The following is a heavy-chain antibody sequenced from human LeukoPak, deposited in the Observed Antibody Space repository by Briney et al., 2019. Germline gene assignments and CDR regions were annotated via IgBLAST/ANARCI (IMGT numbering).Heavy chain of an antibody. Sequence: PGRSLRLSCAASGFTFSSYAMHWVRQAPGKGLEWVAVMSYVGSNKYYADSVKGRFTISRDNSKNTLYLQMNSLRAEDTAVYYCAKCEDTRKRYYYYYMDVWGKGTTVTISS. V-gene: IGHV3-30*04. D-gene: IGHD2-15*01. CDR1: GFTFSSYA. CDR2: MSYVGSNK. CDR3: AKCEDTRKRYYYYYMDV. J-gene: IGHJ6*03.